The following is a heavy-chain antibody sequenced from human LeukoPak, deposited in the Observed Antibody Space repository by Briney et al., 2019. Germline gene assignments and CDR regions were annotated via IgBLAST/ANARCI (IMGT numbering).Heavy chain of an antibody. D-gene: IGHD1-1*01. Sequence: SGGSLRLSCAASGFTFSSYGMHWVRQAPGKGLEWVAFIRYDGSNKYYADSVKGRFTISRDNSKNTLYLQMNSLRAEDTAVYYCVTTTNVDYWGQGTLVTVSS. V-gene: IGHV3-30*02. CDR1: GFTFSSYG. J-gene: IGHJ4*02. CDR2: IRYDGSNK. CDR3: VTTTNVDY.